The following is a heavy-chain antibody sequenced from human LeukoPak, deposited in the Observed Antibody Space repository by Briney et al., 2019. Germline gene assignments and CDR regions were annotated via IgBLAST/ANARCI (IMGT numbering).Heavy chain of an antibody. J-gene: IGHJ4*02. CDR2: IYHSGST. Sequence: SQTLSLTCAVSGGSISSGGYSWSWIRQPPGKGLEWIGYIYHSGSTYYNPSLKSRVTISVDTTKNQFSLKLSSVTAADTAVYYCARAYDYVWGSYRTPFDYWGQGTLVTVSS. CDR3: ARAYDYVWGSYRTPFDY. CDR1: GGSISSGGYS. D-gene: IGHD3-16*02. V-gene: IGHV4-30-2*01.